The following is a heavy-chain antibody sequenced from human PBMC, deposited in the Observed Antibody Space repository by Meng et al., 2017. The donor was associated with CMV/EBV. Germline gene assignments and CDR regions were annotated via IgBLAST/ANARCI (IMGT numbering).Heavy chain of an antibody. CDR2: ISAYNGNT. D-gene: IGHD2-2*02. Sequence: ASVKVSCKASGYTFTSYGISWVRQAPGQGLEWMGWISAYNGNTNYAQKLQGRVTMTTDTSTSTAYMELRRLRSDGTAVYYCARDELGYCSSTSCYTPYYYGMDVWGQGTTVTVSS. CDR3: ARDELGYCSSTSCYTPYYYGMDV. V-gene: IGHV1-18*01. CDR1: GYTFTSYG. J-gene: IGHJ6*02.